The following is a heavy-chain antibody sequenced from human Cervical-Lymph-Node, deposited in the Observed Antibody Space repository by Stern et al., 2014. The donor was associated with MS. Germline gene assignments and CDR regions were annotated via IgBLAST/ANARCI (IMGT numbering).Heavy chain of an antibody. V-gene: IGHV2-5*01. Sequence: ESGPTLVKPTQTLTLTCTFSGFSLSTRGVGVGWIRQPPGKALEWLALIYSNEETRYSPSLKSRLTISKGTAQNQVVLTLPNMDPLDTATYYCTLAPAYWGQGALVTVSS. CDR2: IYSNEET. J-gene: IGHJ4*02. CDR1: GFSLSTRGVG. D-gene: IGHD2-15*01. CDR3: TLAPAY.